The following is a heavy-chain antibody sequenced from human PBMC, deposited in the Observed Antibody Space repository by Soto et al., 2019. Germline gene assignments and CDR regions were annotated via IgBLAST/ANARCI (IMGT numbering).Heavy chain of an antibody. V-gene: IGHV1-69*12. CDR3: ARSLKLLWPAATYIWFDP. Sequence: QVQLVQSGAEVKKPGSSVKVSCKASGGAFSSYAISWVRQAPRQGLEWMGGIIPIFGTANYAQKFQGRVTITADESTCTAYMELSSLRSEDTAVYYCARSLKLLWPAATYIWFDPWGQGTLVTVSS. CDR2: IIPIFGTA. J-gene: IGHJ5*02. D-gene: IGHD2-2*01. CDR1: GGAFSSYA.